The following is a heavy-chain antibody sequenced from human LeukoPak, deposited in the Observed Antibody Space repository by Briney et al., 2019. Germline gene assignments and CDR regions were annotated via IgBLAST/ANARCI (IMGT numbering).Heavy chain of an antibody. CDR2: ISSSSSTI. V-gene: IGHV3-48*04. D-gene: IGHD3-16*01. Sequence: GGSLRLSCAASGFTFSSYSMNWVRQAPGKGLEWVSYISSSSSTIYYADSVKGRFTISRDNAKNSLYLQMNSLRAEDTAAYYCAGVRHLLGYYNYYYMDVWGKGTTVTVSS. J-gene: IGHJ6*03. CDR3: AGVRHLLGYYNYYYMDV. CDR1: GFTFSSYS.